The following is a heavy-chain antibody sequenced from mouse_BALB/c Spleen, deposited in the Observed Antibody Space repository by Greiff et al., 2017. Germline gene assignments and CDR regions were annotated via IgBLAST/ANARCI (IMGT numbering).Heavy chain of an antibody. CDR3: ARMRYLYYYAMDY. CDR2: IYPGDGDT. CDR1: GYAFSSYW. V-gene: IGHV1-80*01. J-gene: IGHJ4*01. D-gene: IGHD2-14*01. Sequence: VQLQQSGAELVRPGSSVKISCKASGYAFSSYWMNWVKQRPGQGLEWIGQIYPGDGDTNYNGKFKGKATLTADKSSSTAYMQLSSLTSEDSAVYFCARMRYLYYYAMDYWGQGTSVTVSS.